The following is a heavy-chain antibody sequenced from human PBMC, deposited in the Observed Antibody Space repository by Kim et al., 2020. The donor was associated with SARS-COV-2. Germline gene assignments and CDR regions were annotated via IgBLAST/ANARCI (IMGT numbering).Heavy chain of an antibody. V-gene: IGHV3-23*01. CDR3: AKARSAYYYGSGSLRGGRNYYYYGMDV. Sequence: GGSLRLSCAASGFTFSSYAMSWVRQAPGKGLEWVSAISGSGGSTYYADSVKGRFTISRDNSKNTLYLQMNSLRAEDTAVYYCAKARSAYYYGSGSLRGGRNYYYYGMDVWGQGTTVTVSS. CDR2: ISGSGGST. J-gene: IGHJ6*02. D-gene: IGHD3-10*01. CDR1: GFTFSSYA.